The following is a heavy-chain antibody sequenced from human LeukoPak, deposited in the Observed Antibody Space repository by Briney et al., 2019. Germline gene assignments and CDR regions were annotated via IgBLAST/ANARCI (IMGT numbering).Heavy chain of an antibody. J-gene: IGHJ5*02. CDR3: ARDLGYDILTGYYQANWFDP. D-gene: IGHD3-9*01. CDR2: ISSSGSTI. V-gene: IGHV3-48*03. CDR1: GFTFSSYE. Sequence: GGSLRLSCAASGFTFSSYEMNWVRQAPGKGLEWVSYISSSGSTIYYADSVKGRFTISRDNAKNSLYLQMNSLRAEDTAVYYCARDLGYDILTGYYQANWFDPWGQGTLVTVSS.